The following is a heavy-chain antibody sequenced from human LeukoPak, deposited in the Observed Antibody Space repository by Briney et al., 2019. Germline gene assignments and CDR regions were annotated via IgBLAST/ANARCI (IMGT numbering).Heavy chain of an antibody. CDR2: INHSGST. CDR3: ARHGYSYGGRASRRTSFDY. Sequence: SETLSLTCAVYGGSFSGYYWSWIRQPPGKGLEWIGEINHSGSTNYNPSLKSRVTISVDTSKNQFSLKLSSVTAADTAVYYCARHGYSYGGRASRRTSFDYWGQGTLVTVSS. D-gene: IGHD5-18*01. J-gene: IGHJ4*02. V-gene: IGHV4-34*01. CDR1: GGSFSGYY.